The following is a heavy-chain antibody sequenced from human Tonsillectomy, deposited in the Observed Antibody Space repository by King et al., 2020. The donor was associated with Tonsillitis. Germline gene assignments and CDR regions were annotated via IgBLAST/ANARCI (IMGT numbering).Heavy chain of an antibody. J-gene: IGHJ5*02. D-gene: IGHD3-10*01. V-gene: IGHV1-46*01. Sequence: QLVQSGAEVKKPGASVKVSCEAYGYTFTTNYIHWVRQAPGQGFEWMGIINPSDGSTRYEQKFQGRLIMTRDTSTSTVHMDLSSLTSEDTAVYFCARPEGDYYGSNWFDPWGQGTLVTVSS. CDR2: INPSDGST. CDR1: GYTFTTNY. CDR3: ARPEGDYYGSNWFDP.